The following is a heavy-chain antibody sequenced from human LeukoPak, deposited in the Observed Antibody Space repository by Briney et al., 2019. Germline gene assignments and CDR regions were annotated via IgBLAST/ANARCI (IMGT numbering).Heavy chain of an antibody. D-gene: IGHD3-3*01. J-gene: IGHJ6*02. CDR2: ISGSGGST. CDR1: GFTFSSYA. CDR3: AKDSGIRTLPDYDFWSGYYPGMDV. Sequence: GGSLRLSCAASGFTFSSYAMSWVRQAPGKGLEWASAISGSGGSTYYADSVKGRFTISRDNSKNTLYLQMNSLRAEDTAVYYCAKDSGIRTLPDYDFWSGYYPGMDVWGQGTTVTVSS. V-gene: IGHV3-23*01.